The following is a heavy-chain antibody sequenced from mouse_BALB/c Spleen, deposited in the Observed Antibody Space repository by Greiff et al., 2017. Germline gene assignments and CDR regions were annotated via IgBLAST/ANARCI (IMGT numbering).Heavy chain of an antibody. Sequence: EVQVVESGGGLVKLGGSLKLSCAASGFTFSSYYMSWVRQTPEKRLELVAAINSNGGSTYYPDTVKGRFTISRDNAKNTLYLQMSSLKSEDTALYYCARHDYDYGDYWGQGTLVTVSA. CDR3: ARHDYDYGDY. CDR2: INSNGGST. CDR1: GFTFSSYY. J-gene: IGHJ3*01. D-gene: IGHD2-4*01. V-gene: IGHV5-6-2*01.